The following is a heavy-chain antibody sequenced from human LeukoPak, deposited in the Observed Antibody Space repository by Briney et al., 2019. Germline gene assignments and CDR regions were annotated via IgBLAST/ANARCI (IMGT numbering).Heavy chain of an antibody. CDR2: ISSISSSST. CDR1: AFTFSSYS. D-gene: IGHD3-22*01. J-gene: IGHJ3*02. Sequence: PGGSLRLSCAASAFTFSSYSMNWVRQAPGKGLEGVSYISSISSSSTYYADSVKGRFTISRDNAKNSLYLQMNSLRAEDTAVYYCARDFHRYYYDSSGYNAFDIWGQGTMVTVSS. CDR3: ARDFHRYYYDSSGYNAFDI. V-gene: IGHV3-48*04.